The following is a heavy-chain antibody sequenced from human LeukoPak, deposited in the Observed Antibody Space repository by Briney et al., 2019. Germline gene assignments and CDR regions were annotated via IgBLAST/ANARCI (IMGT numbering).Heavy chain of an antibody. J-gene: IGHJ4*02. V-gene: IGHV4-4*07. D-gene: IGHD1-26*01. CDR3: ARTGSYSAVYYFDY. CDR2: IYSSGGT. CDR1: GGSISSFY. Sequence: PSETLSLTCTVSGGSISSFYWSWIRRPAGKGLEWIGRIYSSGGTNYNPSLKSRVTMSVDTSKNQFSLKLNSVTAADTAVYYCARTGSYSAVYYFDYWGQGNLVTVSS.